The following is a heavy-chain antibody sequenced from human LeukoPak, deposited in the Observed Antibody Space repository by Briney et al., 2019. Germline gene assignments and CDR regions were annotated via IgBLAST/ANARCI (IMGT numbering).Heavy chain of an antibody. V-gene: IGHV3-53*01. CDR3: TARTRLGWYY. Sequence: GGSLRLSCAASGFTVSSNYMSWVRQAPGKGLEWVSVIYSGGSTYYADSVKGRFTISRDNSKNTLYLQMNSLKTEDTAVYYCTARTRLGWYYWGQGTLVTVSS. CDR1: GFTVSSNY. D-gene: IGHD3/OR15-3a*01. CDR2: IYSGGST. J-gene: IGHJ4*02.